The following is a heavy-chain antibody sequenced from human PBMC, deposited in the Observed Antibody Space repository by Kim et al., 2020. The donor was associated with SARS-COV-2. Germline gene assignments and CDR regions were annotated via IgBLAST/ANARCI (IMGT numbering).Heavy chain of an antibody. D-gene: IGHD5-12*01. J-gene: IGHJ6*01. V-gene: IGHV3-30*04. CDR3: AEGMATSPYYYYYGMDV. CDR1: GFTFSSYA. Sequence: GESLRLSCAASGFTFSSYAMHWVRQAPGKGLEWVAVISYDGSNKYYADSVKGRFTISRDNSKNTLYLQMNSLRAEDTAVYYCAEGMATSPYYYYYGMDVW. CDR2: ISYDGSNK.